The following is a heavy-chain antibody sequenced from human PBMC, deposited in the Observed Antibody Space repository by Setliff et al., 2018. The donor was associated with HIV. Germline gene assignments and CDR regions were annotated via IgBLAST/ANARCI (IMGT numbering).Heavy chain of an antibody. CDR3: AKQTFGSGRGMDFYYYYMDV. Sequence: SETLSLTCTVSGGSISNYYWSWIRQPPGKGLEWIGYIYYSGSTNYNPSLKSRVTISMDTSKNQFSLNLNSVTATDTAVYYCAKQTFGSGRGMDFYYYYMDVWGKGTTVTVSS. D-gene: IGHD3-16*01. CDR2: IYYSGST. J-gene: IGHJ6*03. V-gene: IGHV4-59*08. CDR1: GGSISNYY.